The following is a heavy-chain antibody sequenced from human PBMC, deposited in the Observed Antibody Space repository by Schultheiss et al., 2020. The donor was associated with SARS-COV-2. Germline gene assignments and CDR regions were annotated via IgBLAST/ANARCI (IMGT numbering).Heavy chain of an antibody. J-gene: IGHJ4*02. Sequence: SETLSLTCAVYGGSFSGYYWSWIRQPPGKGLEWIGRIYTSGSTNYNPSLKSRVTISVDTSKNQFSLRLSSATAADTAVYYCARSGDRSGSLAYWGQGSLVTVSS. CDR1: GGSFSGYY. CDR2: IYTSGST. D-gene: IGHD1-1*01. CDR3: ARSGDRSGSLAY. V-gene: IGHV4-59*10.